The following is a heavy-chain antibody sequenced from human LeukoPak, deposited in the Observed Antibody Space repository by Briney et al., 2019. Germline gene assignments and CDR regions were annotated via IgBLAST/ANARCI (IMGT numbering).Heavy chain of an antibody. CDR2: ISYDGSNK. V-gene: IGHV3-30-3*01. D-gene: IGHD3-10*01. CDR3: AKGPNFGSWRAVHY. Sequence: GRSLRLSCAASGFTFSSYAMHWVRQAPGKGLEWVAVISYDGSNKYYADSVKGRFTISRDKSKNTLYLQMNSLRTDDTAIYYCAKGPNFGSWRAVHYWGQGSLVTVSS. J-gene: IGHJ4*02. CDR1: GFTFSSYA.